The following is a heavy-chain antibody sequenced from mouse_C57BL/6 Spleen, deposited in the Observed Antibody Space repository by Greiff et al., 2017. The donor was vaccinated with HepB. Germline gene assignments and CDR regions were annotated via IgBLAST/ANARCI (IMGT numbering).Heavy chain of an antibody. CDR2: FYPGSGSI. J-gene: IGHJ2*01. V-gene: IGHV1-62-2*01. D-gene: IGHD2-2*01. Sequence: VKVVESGAELVKPGASVKLSCKASGYTFTEYTIHWVKQRSGQGLEWIGWFYPGSGSIKYNEKFKDKATLTADKSSSTVYMELSRLTSEDSAVYFCARHEEIYYGYDYWGQGTTLTVSS. CDR3: ARHEEIYYGYDY. CDR1: GYTFTEYT.